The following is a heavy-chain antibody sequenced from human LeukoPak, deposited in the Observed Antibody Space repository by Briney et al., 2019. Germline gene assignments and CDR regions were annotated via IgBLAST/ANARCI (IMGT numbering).Heavy chain of an antibody. CDR2: IYYSGST. V-gene: IGHV4-39*01. Sequence: SETLSLTCTVSGASISSTSHYWAWVRQPPGKGLERIANIYYSGSTYYNPSLKRRATISVDTSKNQFSLKMSSVTAADTAVYYCARQRRKYNRNHEFWSGYLFDSWGQGSLVTVSS. CDR3: ARQRRKYNRNHEFWSGYLFDS. D-gene: IGHD3-3*01. CDR1: GASISSTSHY. J-gene: IGHJ4*02.